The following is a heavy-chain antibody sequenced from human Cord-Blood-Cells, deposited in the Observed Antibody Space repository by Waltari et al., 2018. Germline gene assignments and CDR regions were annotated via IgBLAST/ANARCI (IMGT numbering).Heavy chain of an antibody. V-gene: IGHV4-39*01. D-gene: IGHD6-13*01. CDR3: ARPYSSSWYYFDY. Sequence: QLQLQGSGPRLVTPSDTLSLTCPVPGGSLSSSRYYGGCIRQPQGKGLEWIGSIYYSWSTYYNPFLKSRVTISVDTSKNQFSLKLSSVTAADTAVYYCARPYSSSWYYFDYWGQGTLVTVSS. J-gene: IGHJ4*02. CDR1: GGSLSSSRYY. CDR2: IYYSWST.